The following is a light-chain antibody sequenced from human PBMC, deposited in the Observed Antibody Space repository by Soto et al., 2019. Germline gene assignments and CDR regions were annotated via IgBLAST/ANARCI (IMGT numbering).Light chain of an antibody. CDR3: QQYNSYPYT. Sequence: DIQMAQSPSTLSASVGDRVTITCRASQSISSWLAWYQQKPGKDPKLLNYDASSLESGVPSRFSGRGSGKNFSFTICSLQPDDFATYYCQQYNSYPYTFGQGTRLEIK. J-gene: IGKJ5*01. CDR1: QSISSW. V-gene: IGKV1-5*01. CDR2: DAS.